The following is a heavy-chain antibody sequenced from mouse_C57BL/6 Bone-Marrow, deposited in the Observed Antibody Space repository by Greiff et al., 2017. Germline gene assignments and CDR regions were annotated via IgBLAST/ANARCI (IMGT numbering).Heavy chain of an antibody. CDR1: GYTFTSYW. J-gene: IGHJ1*03. Sequence: QVQLQQPGAELVKPGASVKLSCKASGYTFTSYWMHWVKQRPGQGLEWIGIIHPNSGSTNYNEKFKSKATLTVDKSSSTAYMQLSSLTSEDSAVYYCARKGIWYLDVWGTGTTVTVSS. CDR3: ARKGIWYLDV. CDR2: IHPNSGST. V-gene: IGHV1-64*01.